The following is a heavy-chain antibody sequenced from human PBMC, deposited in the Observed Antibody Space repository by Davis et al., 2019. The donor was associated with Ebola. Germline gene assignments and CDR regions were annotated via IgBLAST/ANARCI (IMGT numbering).Heavy chain of an antibody. CDR3: ARGPSWLGLDY. D-gene: IGHD6-19*01. Sequence: MPSETLSLTCTVSGGSISSSSYYWGWIRQPPGKGLEWIGSIYYSGSTYYNPSLKSRVTISVDTSKNQFSLKLSSVTAADTAVYYCARGPSWLGLDYWGQGTLVTVSS. CDR1: GGSISSSSYY. J-gene: IGHJ4*02. CDR2: IYYSGST. V-gene: IGHV4-39*07.